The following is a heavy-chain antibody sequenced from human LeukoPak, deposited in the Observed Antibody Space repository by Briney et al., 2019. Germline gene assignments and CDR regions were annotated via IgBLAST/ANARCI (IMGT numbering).Heavy chain of an antibody. CDR2: IYYSGST. D-gene: IGHD5-18*01. CDR1: GGAISSYY. J-gene: IGHJ3*02. CDR3: ATRGYSYALDAFDI. V-gene: IGHV4-59*01. Sequence: SETLSLTCTVSGGAISSYYWSWIRQPPGQGLEWIGYIYYSGSTNYNPSLKSRVTISVDTSKNQFSLKLSSVTAADMAVYYCATRGYSYALDAFDIWGQGTMVTVSS.